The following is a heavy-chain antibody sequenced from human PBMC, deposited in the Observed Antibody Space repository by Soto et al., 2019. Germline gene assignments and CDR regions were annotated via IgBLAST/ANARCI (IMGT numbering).Heavy chain of an antibody. Sequence: DVQLVESGGGLIQPGGSLRLSCAAFGLTVSGKKYMAWVRQARGKGLEWVSGLYDVDGTYYADSVKGRFTTSGDSSKTIVYLQMDSLRPDDTAVYYCASWHLQEHAYDVWGQGTTVTVSS. CDR2: LYDVDGT. CDR3: ASWHLQEHAYDV. CDR1: GLTVSGKKY. J-gene: IGHJ3*01. V-gene: IGHV3-53*01. D-gene: IGHD4-4*01.